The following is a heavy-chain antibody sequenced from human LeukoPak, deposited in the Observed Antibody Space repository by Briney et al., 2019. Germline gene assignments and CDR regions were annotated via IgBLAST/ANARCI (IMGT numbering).Heavy chain of an antibody. J-gene: IGHJ4*02. CDR2: FDPEDGET. V-gene: IGHV1-24*01. CDR3: ATWGSGWYRGDYFDY. CDR1: GYTLTELS. Sequence: GASVKVSCKVSGYTLTELSMHWVRQAPGKGLEWMGGFDPEDGETIYAQKFQGRVTMTEDTSTDTAYMELSSPRSEDTAVYYCATWGSGWYRGDYFDYWGQGTLVTVSS. D-gene: IGHD6-19*01.